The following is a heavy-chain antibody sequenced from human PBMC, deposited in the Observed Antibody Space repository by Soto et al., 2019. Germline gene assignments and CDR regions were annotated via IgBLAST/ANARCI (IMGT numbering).Heavy chain of an antibody. CDR3: ARVSGIYYYGMDV. V-gene: IGHV4-59*08. CDR2: IFYSGST. Sequence: SETLSLTCTVSGGSISSYYWSWIRQPPGKGLEWIGYIFYSGSTNYNPSLKSRVTISVDTSKNQFSLKLSSVTAADTAVYYCARVSGIYYYGMDVWGQGTTVTVSS. J-gene: IGHJ6*02. CDR1: GGSISSYY. D-gene: IGHD3-10*01.